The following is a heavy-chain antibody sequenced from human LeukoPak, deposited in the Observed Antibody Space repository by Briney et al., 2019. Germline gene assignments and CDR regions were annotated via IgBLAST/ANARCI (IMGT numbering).Heavy chain of an antibody. CDR3: AKGRWFGEPSLFDY. V-gene: IGHV3-23*01. CDR2: LSGSGDNT. J-gene: IGHJ4*02. Sequence: GGSLRLSCAASGFTFSAYAMKWVRQAPGKGLEWVSALSGSGDNTYYADSVKGRFTMSRDNSKNTLYLQMNSLRADDTAVYYCAKGRWFGEPSLFDYWGQGSLVTVSS. CDR1: GFTFSAYA. D-gene: IGHD3-10*01.